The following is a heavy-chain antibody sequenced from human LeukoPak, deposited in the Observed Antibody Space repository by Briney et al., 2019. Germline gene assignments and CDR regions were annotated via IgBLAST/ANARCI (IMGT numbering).Heavy chain of an antibody. D-gene: IGHD3-16*02. CDR2: INHSGST. CDR3: ARDRGYVWGSYRTTYYYGMDV. Sequence: SETLSLTCAVYGGSFSGYYWSWIRQPPGKGLEWIGEINHSGSTNHNPSLKSRVTISVDTSKNQFSLKLSSVTAADTAVYYCARDRGYVWGSYRTTYYYGMDVWGQGTTVTVSS. V-gene: IGHV4-34*01. J-gene: IGHJ6*02. CDR1: GGSFSGYY.